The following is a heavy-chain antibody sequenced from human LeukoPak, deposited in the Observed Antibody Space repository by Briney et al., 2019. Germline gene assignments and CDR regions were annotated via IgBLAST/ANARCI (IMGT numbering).Heavy chain of an antibody. CDR2: INHSGGT. CDR1: GGSFSGYY. J-gene: IGHJ4*02. V-gene: IGHV4-34*01. D-gene: IGHD6-13*01. Sequence: KPSETLSLTCAVYGGSFSGYYWSWIRQPPGKGLEWIGEINHSGGTNYNPSLKSRVTISVDTSKNQFSLKLSSVTAADTAVYYCARGTKIPGWGIAAAQGGADLSGAGTLDYWGQGTLVTVSS. CDR3: ARGTKIPGWGIAAAQGGADLSGAGTLDY.